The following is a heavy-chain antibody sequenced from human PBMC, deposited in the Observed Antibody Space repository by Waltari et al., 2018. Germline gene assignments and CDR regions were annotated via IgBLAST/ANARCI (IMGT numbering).Heavy chain of an antibody. CDR1: GFTFSSYA. CDR3: ENEYSSGWYLDD. Sequence: EVQLVESGGGLVQPGGSLRLSCAASGFTFSSYAMSWVRQAPGTGLEWVSAIIGSGRSTSYADSVKGRLTISRDNSKNKLYLQMNSLRAEDTAVYYCENEYSSGWYLDDWGQGTMVTVSS. V-gene: IGHV3-23*04. D-gene: IGHD6-19*01. CDR2: IIGSGRST. J-gene: IGHJ4*02.